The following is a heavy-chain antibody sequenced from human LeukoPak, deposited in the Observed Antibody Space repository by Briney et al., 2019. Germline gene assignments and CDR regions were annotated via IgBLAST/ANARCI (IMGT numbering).Heavy chain of an antibody. Sequence: SETLSLTCAVYGGSFSGYYWSWIRQPPGKGLEWIGEINHSGSTNYNPSLKSRVTISVDTSKNQFSLKLSSATAADTAVYYCARDTRGYCSGGSCSMFDYWGQGTLVTVSS. V-gene: IGHV4-34*01. CDR3: ARDTRGYCSGGSCSMFDY. J-gene: IGHJ4*02. CDR1: GGSFSGYY. CDR2: INHSGST. D-gene: IGHD2-15*01.